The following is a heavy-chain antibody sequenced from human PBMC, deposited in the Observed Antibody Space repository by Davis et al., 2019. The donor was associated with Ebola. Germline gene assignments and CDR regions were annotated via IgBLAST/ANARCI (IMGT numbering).Heavy chain of an antibody. V-gene: IGHV3-7*01. J-gene: IGHJ6*02. CDR2: IKQDGSEK. CDR3: ARDFLGFYYYGMDV. CDR1: GFTFSSYS. Sequence: GSLRLSCAASGFTFSSYSMSWVRQAPGKGLEWVANIKQDGSEKYYVDSVKGRFTISRDNAKNSLYLQMNSLRAEDTAVYYCARDFLGFYYYGMDVWGQGTTVTVSS.